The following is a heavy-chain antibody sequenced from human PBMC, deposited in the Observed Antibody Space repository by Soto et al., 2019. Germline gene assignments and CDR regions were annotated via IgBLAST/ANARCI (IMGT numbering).Heavy chain of an antibody. V-gene: IGHV1-69*06. CDR3: AKDRLADWESYYYYAMDV. Sequence: QVQLVQSGAEVRKPGSSVKVSCKASGGVFGSFSITWVRQAPGQGLEWIGGIIPIYGTANYAHNFQGRVTITADTATNTAYMEVSSLGSEDTAVYYCAKDRLADWESYYYYAMDVWGQGTTVIVSS. J-gene: IGHJ6*02. CDR1: GGVFGSFS. D-gene: IGHD6-19*01. CDR2: IIPIYGTA.